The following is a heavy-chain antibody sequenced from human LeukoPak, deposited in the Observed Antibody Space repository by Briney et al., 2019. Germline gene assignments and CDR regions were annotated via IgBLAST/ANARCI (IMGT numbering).Heavy chain of an antibody. V-gene: IGHV3-30*01. J-gene: IGHJ5*02. CDR2: ISYDGSNK. D-gene: IGHD1-26*01. Sequence: GRSLRLSCAASGFTFSSYAMHWVRQAPGKGLEWVAVISYDGSNKYYADSVKGRFTISRDNSKNTLYLQMNGLRAEDTAVYYCAKDIRSGSYGGDWFDPWGQGTLVTVSS. CDR1: GFTFSSYA. CDR3: AKDIRSGSYGGDWFDP.